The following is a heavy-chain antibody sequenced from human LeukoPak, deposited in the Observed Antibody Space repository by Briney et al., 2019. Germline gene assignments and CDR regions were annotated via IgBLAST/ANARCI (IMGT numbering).Heavy chain of an antibody. CDR3: AKVLRGYTYGPYYYYGMDV. CDR1: GFTFSNYG. J-gene: IGHJ6*02. CDR2: ISYDGSNK. V-gene: IGHV3-30*18. D-gene: IGHD5-18*01. Sequence: GRSLRLSCAASGFTFSNYGMHWVRQAPGKGLEWVAVISYDGSNKYYADSVKGRFTISRDNSKNTLHLQMNSLRAEDTAVYYCAKVLRGYTYGPYYYYGMDVWGQGTTVTVSS.